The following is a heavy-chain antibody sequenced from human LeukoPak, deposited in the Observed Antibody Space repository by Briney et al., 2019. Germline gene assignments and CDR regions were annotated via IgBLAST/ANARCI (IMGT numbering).Heavy chain of an antibody. CDR2: INPNSGGT. Sequence: GASVRVSCKASGYTFTSYGISWVRQAPGQGLEWMGWINPNSGGTNYAQKFQGWVTMTRDTSISTAYMELSRLRSDDTAVYYCARAERGYYYDSSGYGVLDYWGQGTLVTVSS. CDR1: GYTFTSYG. V-gene: IGHV1-2*04. D-gene: IGHD3-22*01. CDR3: ARAERGYYYDSSGYGVLDY. J-gene: IGHJ4*02.